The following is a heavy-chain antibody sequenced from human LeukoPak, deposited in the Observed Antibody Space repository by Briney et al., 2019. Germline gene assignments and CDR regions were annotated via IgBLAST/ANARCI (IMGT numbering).Heavy chain of an antibody. Sequence: GGSLRLSCLASGFTFNKYGMHCVRQTPGKGLEWLAAISYDSFNEDYRDSVKGRLTTSRDNSKNTVDLQMDSLRPEDTAVYFCVKGKWEDNHYYYGLDVWGQGTTVSVAS. V-gene: IGHV3-30*18. D-gene: IGHD1-26*01. CDR2: ISYDSFNE. CDR3: VKGKWEDNHYYYGLDV. J-gene: IGHJ6*02. CDR1: GFTFNKYG.